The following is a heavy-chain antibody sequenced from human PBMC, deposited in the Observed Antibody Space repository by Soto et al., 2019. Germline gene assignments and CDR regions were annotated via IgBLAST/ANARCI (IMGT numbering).Heavy chain of an antibody. D-gene: IGHD2-21*02. Sequence: QVQLQESGPGLVKSSGTLSLICAVSGGSIMSNNWWSWVRQTPGKGLEWIGEIHRSGNTNYNPSLKSRVSILRDKGNNQFSVKLYRLPAGNTALFYGAGPRAISAILNYTVLDAGGKGTPVT. CDR3: AGPRAISAILNYTVLDA. CDR2: IHRSGNT. J-gene: IGHJ6*03. V-gene: IGHV4-4*02. CDR1: GGSIMSNNW.